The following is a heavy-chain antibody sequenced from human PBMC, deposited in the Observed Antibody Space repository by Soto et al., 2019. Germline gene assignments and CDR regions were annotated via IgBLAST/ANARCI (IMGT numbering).Heavy chain of an antibody. J-gene: IGHJ6*02. CDR1: GGTFRNYG. D-gene: IGHD2-15*01. CDR3: GRYCSGGSCHTLDYYGMDV. Sequence: GASVKVSCKASGGTFRNYGIGWVRQAPGQGLEWMGGIIPVFGTTNYAQKFQGRVTITADESTSTAYIEVSSLRSEDTAMFYCGRYCSGGSCHTLDYYGMDVWGQGTTVTSP. V-gene: IGHV1-69*13. CDR2: IIPVFGTT.